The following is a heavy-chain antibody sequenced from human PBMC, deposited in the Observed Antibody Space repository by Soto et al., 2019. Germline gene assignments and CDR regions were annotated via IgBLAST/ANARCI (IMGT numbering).Heavy chain of an antibody. CDR2: IIPIFGTA. CDR3: ARDCCSGGSGLGAFDI. D-gene: IGHD2-15*01. V-gene: IGHV1-69*13. CDR1: GGTFSSYA. Sequence: ASVKVSCKGSGGTFSSYAISWVRQAPGQGLEWMGGIIPIFGTANYAQKFQGRVTITADESTSTAYMELSSLRSEDTAVYYCARDCCSGGSGLGAFDIWGQGTMVTVSS. J-gene: IGHJ3*02.